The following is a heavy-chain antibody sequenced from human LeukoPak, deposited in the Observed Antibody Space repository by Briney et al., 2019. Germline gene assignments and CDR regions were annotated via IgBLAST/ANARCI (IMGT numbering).Heavy chain of an antibody. CDR2: INPNSGGT. CDR1: GYTFTGYY. V-gene: IGHV1-2*06. CDR3: ARRGPAINDYTYGHPRFYFDY. J-gene: IGHJ4*02. Sequence: GASVKVSCKASGYTFTGYYMHWVRQAPGQGLEWMGRINPNSGGTNYAQEFQGRVTMTRDTSISTAYMELSSLTSADTAFYYCARRGPAINDYTYGHPRFYFDYWGQGTLVTVSS. D-gene: IGHD5-18*01.